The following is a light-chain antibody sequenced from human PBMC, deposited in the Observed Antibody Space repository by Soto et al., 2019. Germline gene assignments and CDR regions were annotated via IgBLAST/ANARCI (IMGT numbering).Light chain of an antibody. Sequence: IQLTQSPSSLSASVGDRVTITCRASQGISSYLAWYQQKPGKAPKLLIYAASTLQSGVPSRFSGSGSGTDFTLTISSLQPDDFATYYCQHYGGMWTFGQGTKVDI. CDR3: QHYGGMWT. V-gene: IGKV1-9*01. CDR1: QGISSY. CDR2: AAS. J-gene: IGKJ1*01.